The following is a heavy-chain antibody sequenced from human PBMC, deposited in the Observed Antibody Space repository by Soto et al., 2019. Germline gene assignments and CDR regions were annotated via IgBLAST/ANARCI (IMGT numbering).Heavy chain of an antibody. D-gene: IGHD2-2*01. Sequence: EVQVLESGGGLVQPGGSLRLSCAASGFTFNNYAMGWVRQAPGKGLEWVSAITDSGSDTYYVDSVKGRFTISRDNSKNTLHLQMNSLRAEDTAVYYCAKLGSSSWSPHYYFDYWGQGTLVTVSS. CDR1: GFTFNNYA. J-gene: IGHJ4*02. CDR2: ITDSGSDT. V-gene: IGHV3-23*01. CDR3: AKLGSSSWSPHYYFDY.